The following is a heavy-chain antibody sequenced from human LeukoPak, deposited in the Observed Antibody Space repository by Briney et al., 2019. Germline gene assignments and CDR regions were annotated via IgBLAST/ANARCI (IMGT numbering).Heavy chain of an antibody. CDR1: GYSFTSYC. CDR2: IYPGDSGP. V-gene: IGHV5-51*01. CDR3: GMSGDRVPLQDDVFDV. J-gene: IGHJ3*01. Sequence: GESLKISCKVSGYSFTSYCIGWVRQMPGKGLEWMGSIYPGDSGPTYSPSFQGQVTISVDKSINTAYLQWSSRQASDTAMYYCGMSGDRVPLQDDVFDVWGQGTMVTVST. D-gene: IGHD1-26*01.